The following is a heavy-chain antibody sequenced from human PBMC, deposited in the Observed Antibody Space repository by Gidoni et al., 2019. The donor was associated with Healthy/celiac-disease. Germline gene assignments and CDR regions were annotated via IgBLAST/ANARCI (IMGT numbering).Heavy chain of an antibody. CDR3: ARDRGRVVTATYFDY. Sequence: EVQLVESGGGLVQPGGSLRLSCAASGFTFRSYEMNWVRQAPGKGLEWVSYISSSGSTIYYADSVKGRFTISRDNAKNSLYLQMNSLRAEDTAVYYCARDRGRVVTATYFDYWGQGTLVTVSS. D-gene: IGHD3-16*01. CDR1: GFTFRSYE. J-gene: IGHJ4*02. CDR2: ISSSGSTI. V-gene: IGHV3-48*03.